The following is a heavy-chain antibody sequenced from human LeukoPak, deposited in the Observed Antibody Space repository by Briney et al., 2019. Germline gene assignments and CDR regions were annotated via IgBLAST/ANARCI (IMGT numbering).Heavy chain of an antibody. V-gene: IGHV3-9*01. D-gene: IGHD2-15*01. J-gene: IGHJ6*03. CDR2: ISYNSGSI. Sequence: SGGSLRLSCGASGFNFNNYAMHWVRQVPGKGLDWVSGISYNSGSIGYADSVKGRFTISRDNAKNSLYLQMNSLRAEDTAVYYCAKVRLGYCSGGSCSRGGTPMDVWGKGTTVTISS. CDR3: AKVRLGYCSGGSCSRGGTPMDV. CDR1: GFNFNNYA.